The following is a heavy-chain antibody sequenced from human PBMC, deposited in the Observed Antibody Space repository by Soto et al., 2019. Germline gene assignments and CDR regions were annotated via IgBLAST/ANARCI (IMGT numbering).Heavy chain of an antibody. CDR3: ARRYGGTFDY. V-gene: IGHV4-59*08. J-gene: IGHJ4*02. CDR2: IYYSGST. CDR1: GGSISSYY. D-gene: IGHD2-15*01. Sequence: SETLSLTCTVSGGSISSYYWRWIRQPPGKGLEWIGYIYYSGSTNYNPSLKSRVTISVDTSKNQFSLKLSSVTAADTAVYYCARRYGGTFDYWGQGTLVTVSS.